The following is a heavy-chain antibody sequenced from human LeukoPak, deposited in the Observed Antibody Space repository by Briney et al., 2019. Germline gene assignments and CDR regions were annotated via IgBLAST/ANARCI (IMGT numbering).Heavy chain of an antibody. CDR3: ARQRAGFTVTTSDY. Sequence: GGSLRLSCAASGFTFSSYSMNWVRQAPGKGLEWVSYISGGSSTIYYADSVKGRFTISRGNAKNSLYLQMNSQRAEDTAVYYCARQRAGFTVTTSDYWGQGTLVTVSS. V-gene: IGHV3-48*01. D-gene: IGHD4-17*01. CDR1: GFTFSSYS. J-gene: IGHJ4*02. CDR2: ISGGSSTI.